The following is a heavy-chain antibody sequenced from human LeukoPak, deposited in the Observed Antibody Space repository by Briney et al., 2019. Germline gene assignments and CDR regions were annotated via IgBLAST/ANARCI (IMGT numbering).Heavy chain of an antibody. CDR1: GGSFSGYY. J-gene: IGHJ4*02. CDR3: ARGLSAIVY. D-gene: IGHD2-15*01. V-gene: IGHV4-34*01. Sequence: PSETLSLTCAVYGGSFSGYYWSWIRQPPGKGLEWIGEINHSGSTNYNPSLKSRVTISVDTSKNQFSLKLSSVTAADTAVYYCARGLSAIVYWGREPWSPSPQ. CDR2: INHSGST.